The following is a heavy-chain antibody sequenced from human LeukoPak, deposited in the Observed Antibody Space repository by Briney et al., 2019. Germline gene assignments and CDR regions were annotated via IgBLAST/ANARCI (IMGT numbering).Heavy chain of an antibody. CDR3: AKPTGDLYYFDY. V-gene: IGHV3-30*02. CDR2: IRYDGSNE. D-gene: IGHD7-27*01. CDR1: GFTFSSYG. Sequence: GGSLRLSCAASGFTFSSYGMHWVRQAPGKGLEWVAFIRYDGSNEYYADSVKGRFTISRDNSKNTLYLQMNSLRAEDTAVYYCAKPTGDLYYFDYWGQGTLVTVSS. J-gene: IGHJ4*02.